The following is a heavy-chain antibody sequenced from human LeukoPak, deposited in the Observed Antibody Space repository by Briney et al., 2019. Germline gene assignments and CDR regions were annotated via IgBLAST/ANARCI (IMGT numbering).Heavy chain of an antibody. CDR3: AKGETTVTTYLDY. Sequence: PGRSLRLSYAASGFTFSSYGMHWVRQAPGKGLEWVAVICYDGSNKYYADSVKGRSTISRDNSKNTLYLQMNSLRAEDTAVYYCAKGETTVTTYLDYWGQGTLVTVSS. CDR1: GFTFSSYG. J-gene: IGHJ4*02. V-gene: IGHV3-33*06. CDR2: ICYDGSNK. D-gene: IGHD4-17*01.